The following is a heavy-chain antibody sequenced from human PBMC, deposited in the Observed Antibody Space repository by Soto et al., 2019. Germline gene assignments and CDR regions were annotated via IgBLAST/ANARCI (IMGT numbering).Heavy chain of an antibody. D-gene: IGHD3-3*01. CDR1: RFTFTSFA. V-gene: IGHV3-23*01. CDR3: AIGEWLSTSYFNF. J-gene: IGHJ4*02. CDR2: ISGSGGAT. Sequence: GSLRLSCAASRFTFTSFAVSWVRQAPGKGLEWVSAISGSGGATYYADSVKGRFTVSRDNSRNTVYLQVDSLRVEDTAVYYCAIGEWLSTSYFNFWGKGTLVTVSS.